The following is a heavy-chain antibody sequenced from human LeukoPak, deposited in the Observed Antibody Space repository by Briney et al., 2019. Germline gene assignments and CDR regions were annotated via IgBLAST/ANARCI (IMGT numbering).Heavy chain of an antibody. J-gene: IGHJ4*02. CDR3: ASLGLRGDY. CDR1: GGSFSGYY. V-gene: IGHV4-34*01. Sequence: PSETLSLTCAVYGGSFSGYYWSWIRQPPGKGLEWIGEINHSGSTNYNPSLKSRVTISVDTSKIQFSLTLSSVTAADTAVYYCASLGLRGDYWGQGTLVTVSS. CDR2: INHSGST.